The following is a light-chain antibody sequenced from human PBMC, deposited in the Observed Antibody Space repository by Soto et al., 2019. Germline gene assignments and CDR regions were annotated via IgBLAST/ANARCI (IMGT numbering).Light chain of an antibody. V-gene: IGKV1-5*01. Sequence: DIQMTQSPSTLSASVGDRVTITCRASQSISSWLAWYQQKPGKATKLLIYDASSLESGVPSRFSGSGSGTEFTLTISSLQPDDFATYYCQQYNSYWTFRQGTKV. CDR2: DAS. J-gene: IGKJ1*01. CDR3: QQYNSYWT. CDR1: QSISSW.